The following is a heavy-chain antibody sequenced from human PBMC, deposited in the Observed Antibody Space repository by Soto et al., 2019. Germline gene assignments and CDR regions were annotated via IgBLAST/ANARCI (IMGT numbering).Heavy chain of an antibody. CDR2: IWYDGSNK. J-gene: IGHJ5*02. D-gene: IGHD3-10*01. V-gene: IGHV3-33*01. Sequence: QVQLVESGGGVVQPGRSLRLSCAASGFTFSSYGMHWVRQAPGKGLEWVVVIWYDGSNKYYADSVKGRFTISRDNSKNTLYLQMNSLRAEDTAVYYCAREAALRMTMVRELNPWGQGTLVTVSS. CDR1: GFTFSSYG. CDR3: AREAALRMTMVRELNP.